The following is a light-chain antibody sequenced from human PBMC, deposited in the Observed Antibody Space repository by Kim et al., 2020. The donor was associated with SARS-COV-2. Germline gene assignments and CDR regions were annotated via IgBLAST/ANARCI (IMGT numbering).Light chain of an antibody. CDR3: QKYYDWPLA. CDR1: QSVNTR. CDR2: GAS. Sequence: VSAGDRATLSCRARQSVNTRLAWYQQKPGQAPRLLIYGASTRATGISTRFSGGGSGTEFTLTISSLQSEDSAVYYCQKYYDWPLAFGQGTKVDIK. V-gene: IGKV3-15*01. J-gene: IGKJ1*01.